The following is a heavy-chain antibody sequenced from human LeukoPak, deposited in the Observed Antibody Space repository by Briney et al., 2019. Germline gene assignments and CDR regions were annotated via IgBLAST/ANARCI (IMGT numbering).Heavy chain of an antibody. V-gene: IGHV3-53*01. CDR1: GFTVSSNY. Sequence: GGSLRLSCAASGFTVSSNYMSWVRQAPGKGLEWVSVIYSGGSTYYADSVKGRFTISRDNSKNTLYLQMNSLRAEDTAVYYCARGSTYYDFWSGYRLPDHFDHWGQGTLVTVSS. J-gene: IGHJ4*02. CDR3: ARGSTYYDFWSGYRLPDHFDH. CDR2: IYSGGST. D-gene: IGHD3-3*01.